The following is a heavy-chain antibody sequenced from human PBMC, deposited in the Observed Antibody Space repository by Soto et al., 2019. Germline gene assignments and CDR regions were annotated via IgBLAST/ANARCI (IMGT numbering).Heavy chain of an antibody. J-gene: IGHJ4*02. CDR1: GGSISSGDYY. CDR3: ARFLRRNWNSSDY. CDR2: IYYSGST. Sequence: QVQLQESGPGLVKPSQTLSLTCTVSGGSISSGDYYWSWIRQPPGKGLEWIGYIYYSGSTYYNPSLTSRVTISVDTSKNQFSLKLSSVTAADTAVYYCARFLRRNWNSSDYWGQGTLVTVSS. D-gene: IGHD1-20*01. V-gene: IGHV4-30-4*01.